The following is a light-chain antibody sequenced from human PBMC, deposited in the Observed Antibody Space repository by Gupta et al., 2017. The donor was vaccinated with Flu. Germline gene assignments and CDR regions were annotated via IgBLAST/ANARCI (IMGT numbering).Light chain of an antibody. CDR3: QQGSNWPWSIT. CDR2: DAS. V-gene: IGKV3-11*01. Sequence: EIVLTQSPATLSLSPGERATLSCRASQSVSSYLAWYQQKPGQAPRLLIYDASNRSTGIPARFSGSGSGTDFTLTISSLEPEDFAVYYCQQGSNWPWSITFGQGTRLEIK. J-gene: IGKJ5*01. CDR1: QSVSSY.